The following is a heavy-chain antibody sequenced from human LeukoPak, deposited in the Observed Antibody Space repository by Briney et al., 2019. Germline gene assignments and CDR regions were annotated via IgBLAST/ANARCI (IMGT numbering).Heavy chain of an antibody. CDR1: GGSISSGGYY. Sequence: SETLSLTCPVSGGSISSGGYYWSWIRQHPGKGLEWIGYIYYSGSTYYNPSLKSRVTISVDTSKNQFSLKLSSVTAADTAVYYCARDSSGFWSGYYIRAGYYYYYGMDVWGQGTTVTVSS. J-gene: IGHJ6*02. CDR3: ARDSSGFWSGYYIRAGYYYYYGMDV. V-gene: IGHV4-31*03. D-gene: IGHD3-3*01. CDR2: IYYSGST.